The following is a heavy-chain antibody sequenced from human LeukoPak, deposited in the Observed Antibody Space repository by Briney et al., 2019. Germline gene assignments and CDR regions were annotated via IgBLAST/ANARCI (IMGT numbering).Heavy chain of an antibody. CDR3: AREYEVYSTFYYYGMDV. CDR2: ISSDGSST. Sequence: PGGSLRLSCAASGFTLSSYWMHWVRQVPGKGLAWVSRISSDGSSTDYADSVKGRFTISRDNAKNTVHLQMHSLRVDDTAIYYCAREYEVYSTFYYYGMDVWGQGTTVTVSS. D-gene: IGHD4-11*01. CDR1: GFTLSSYW. J-gene: IGHJ6*02. V-gene: IGHV3-74*01.